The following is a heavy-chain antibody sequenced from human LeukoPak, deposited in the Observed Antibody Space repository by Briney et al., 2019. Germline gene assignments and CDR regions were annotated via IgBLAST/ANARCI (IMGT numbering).Heavy chain of an antibody. J-gene: IGHJ1*01. CDR3: ARRRYYDSTGYLD. D-gene: IGHD3-22*01. Sequence: TSETLFLTCTISGDSISSSSYYWGWIRQPPGKGLEWIGDIYYRGSTYYNPSLKSRVSISIDTSNNQFSLTLNSVTAADTALYFCARRRYYDSTGYLDWGQGTLVTVSS. CDR2: IYYRGST. CDR1: GDSISSSSYY. V-gene: IGHV4-39*01.